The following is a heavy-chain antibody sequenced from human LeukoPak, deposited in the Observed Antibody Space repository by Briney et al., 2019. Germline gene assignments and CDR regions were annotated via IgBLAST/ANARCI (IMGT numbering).Heavy chain of an antibody. D-gene: IGHD3-9*01. V-gene: IGHV4-34*01. J-gene: IGHJ4*02. CDR1: GGSFSGYY. CDR3: AARDVLTGLHDY. CDR2: INHSGST. Sequence: SETLSLTCAVYGGSFSGYYWSWIRQPPGKGLEWIGEINHSGSTNYNPFLKSRVTISVDTSKSQFSLKLSSVTAADTAVYYCAARDVLTGLHDYWGQGTLVTVSS.